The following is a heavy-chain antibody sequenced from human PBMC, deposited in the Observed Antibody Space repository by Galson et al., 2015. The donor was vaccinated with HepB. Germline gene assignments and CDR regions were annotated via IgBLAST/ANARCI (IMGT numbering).Heavy chain of an antibody. V-gene: IGHV1-69*10. CDR2: IMPIFNIG. Sequence: SVKVSCKASGYTFTDYYLNWVRQAPGQGLEWMGGIMPIFNIGTYAQRFQGRLTITADKSTTTVYMELSSLTSEDTAMYYCATAGDCNSGSCHEGSWGQGTLITVSS. J-gene: IGHJ5*02. CDR3: ATAGDCNSGSCHEGS. D-gene: IGHD1-26*01. CDR1: GYTFTDYY.